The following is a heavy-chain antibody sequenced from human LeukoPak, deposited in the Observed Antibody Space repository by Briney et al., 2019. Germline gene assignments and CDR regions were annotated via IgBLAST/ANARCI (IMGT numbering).Heavy chain of an antibody. J-gene: IGHJ4*02. CDR3: AGPIYEAVEQ. D-gene: IGHD3-3*01. V-gene: IGHV4-59*08. Sequence: SETLSLTCTVSGGSISGYYWSWFRQPPGKGLEWIGYIYHSGRTSYNPSLKSRVTISVDTSKNDFSQKLRFVTAADTAVYYCAGPIYEAVEQWGQGTLVTVSS. CDR2: IYHSGRT. CDR1: GGSISGYY.